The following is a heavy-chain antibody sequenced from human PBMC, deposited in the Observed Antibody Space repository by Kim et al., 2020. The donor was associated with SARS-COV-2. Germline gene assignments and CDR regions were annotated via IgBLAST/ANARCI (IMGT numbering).Heavy chain of an antibody. CDR3: AKGGRRRDGYNWALDY. D-gene: IGHD5-12*01. CDR1: GFTFSSYG. V-gene: IGHV3-30*18. J-gene: IGHJ4*02. CDR2: ISYDGSNK. Sequence: GGSLRLSCAASGFTFSSYGMHWVRQAPGKGLEWVAVISYDGSNKYYADSVKGRFTISRDNSKNTLYLQMNSLRAEDTAVYYCAKGGRRRDGYNWALDYWGQGTLVTVSS.